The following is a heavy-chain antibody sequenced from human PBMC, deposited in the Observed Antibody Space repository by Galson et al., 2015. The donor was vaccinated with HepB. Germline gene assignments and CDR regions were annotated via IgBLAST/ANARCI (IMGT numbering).Heavy chain of an antibody. V-gene: IGHV3-23*01. CDR3: AKRRSTITAPFDY. Sequence: SLILSCAASGGTVGCFAMSWVRQAPVTGLEGVTAVTGRGETTYYADSVKGRVTISCDNSKNTLYLQMNSLRAEDTAVYYCAKRRSTITAPFDYWGQGTLVTVSS. CDR1: GGTVGCFA. CDR2: VTGRGETT. D-gene: IGHD4-11*01. J-gene: IGHJ4*02.